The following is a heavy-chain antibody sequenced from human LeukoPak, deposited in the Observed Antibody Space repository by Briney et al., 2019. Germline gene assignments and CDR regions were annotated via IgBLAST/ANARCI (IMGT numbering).Heavy chain of an antibody. CDR2: INPNSADT. D-gene: IGHD3-10*01. CDR3: ARDYYASGSYYIFDY. V-gene: IGHV1-2*02. Sequence: ASVKVSCKASGYTFTGYYMHWARQAPGQGPEWMGWINPNSADTNYAQKFQGRVTMTRDTSISTAYMELSRLRSDDTAVYYCARDYYASGSYYIFDYWGQGTLVTVSS. J-gene: IGHJ4*02. CDR1: GYTFTGYY.